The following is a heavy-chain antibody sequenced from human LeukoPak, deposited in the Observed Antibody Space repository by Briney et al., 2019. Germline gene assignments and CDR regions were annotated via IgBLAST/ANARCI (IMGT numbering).Heavy chain of an antibody. Sequence: ASVKVSCKASGSTFTSYGISWVRQAPGPGLEGMGWISAYNGNTNYAQKLQARVTMTTDTSTSTAHMELRSLRSDDTAVYCFARVVQLGSPFVYWGQGALVTVSS. CDR2: ISAYNGNT. J-gene: IGHJ4*02. D-gene: IGHD5-18*01. CDR3: ARVVQLGSPFVY. V-gene: IGHV1-18*01. CDR1: GSTFTSYG.